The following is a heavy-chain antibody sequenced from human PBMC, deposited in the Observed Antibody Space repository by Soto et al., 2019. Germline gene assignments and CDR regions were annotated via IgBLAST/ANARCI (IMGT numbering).Heavy chain of an antibody. CDR3: ARLFYGSGRYLDY. V-gene: IGHV5-51*01. Sequence: DVQLVQSGGEVKKPGDSLRISCQSSGYRFSSYWIAWVRQMPGQGLEWIGSIYPYDSDITYGLSFQGQVNISADKSISTAYLQWSGLQASDTAMYYCARLFYGSGRYLDYWGQGTPVIVSS. J-gene: IGHJ4*02. CDR1: GYRFSSYW. D-gene: IGHD3-10*01. CDR2: IYPYDSDI.